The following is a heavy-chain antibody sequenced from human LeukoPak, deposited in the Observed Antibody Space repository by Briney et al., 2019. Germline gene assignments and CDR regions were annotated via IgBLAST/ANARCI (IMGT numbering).Heavy chain of an antibody. CDR2: TYYRSKWSN. CDR3: ARGDQAFDY. J-gene: IGHJ4*02. D-gene: IGHD2-2*01. CDR1: GDSFSSNSAV. Sequence: SQTLSLTCAISGDSFSSNSAVWHWLRQSPSRGLEWLGRTYYRSKWSNNYAVSVKSRIIINPDTSENQFSLQLNSVTPEDTAVYYCARGDQAFDYWGQGTLVTVSS. V-gene: IGHV6-1*01.